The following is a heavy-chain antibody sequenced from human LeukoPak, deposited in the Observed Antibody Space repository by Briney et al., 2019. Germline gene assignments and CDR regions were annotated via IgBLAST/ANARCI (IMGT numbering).Heavy chain of an antibody. CDR2: INPNSGGT. D-gene: IGHD6-19*01. J-gene: IGHJ4*02. CDR3: TRDLQRRSSGWLTAAAGDY. Sequence: ASVTVSCKASGYTFTGYYMHWVRQAPGLGLEWMGWINPNSGGTYYAQKFQGRVTMTRDTSISTACMELSRLRSDDTAVYYCTRDLQRRSSGWLTAAAGDYWGQGTLVTVSS. CDR1: GYTFTGYY. V-gene: IGHV1-2*02.